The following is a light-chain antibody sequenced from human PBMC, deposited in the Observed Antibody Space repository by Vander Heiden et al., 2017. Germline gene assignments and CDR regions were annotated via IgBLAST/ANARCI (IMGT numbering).Light chain of an antibody. Sequence: DIQLTQSPSFLSASVGDRFTITCRASQGISSYLAWSQQTPGKAPKLLIYAASTLQSAVPSTFSRRGSGTEFTLTISSLQPEDFATYYCQQLYSYPPTFGQGTQVXIK. V-gene: IGKV1-9*01. CDR1: QGISSY. J-gene: IGKJ5*01. CDR2: AAS. CDR3: QQLYSYPPT.